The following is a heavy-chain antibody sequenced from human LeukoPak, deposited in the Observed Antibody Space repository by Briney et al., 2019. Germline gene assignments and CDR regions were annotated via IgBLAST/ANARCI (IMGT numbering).Heavy chain of an antibody. Sequence: PGGSLRLSCAASGFTFSSYSMNWVRQAPGKGLEWIGEINHSGSTNYNPSLKSRVTISVDTSKNQFSLKLSSVTAADTAVYYCARHPRYCSSTSCYTKPFDYWGQGTLVTVSS. J-gene: IGHJ4*02. CDR3: ARHPRYCSSTSCYTKPFDY. D-gene: IGHD2-2*02. V-gene: IGHV4-34*01. CDR1: GFTFSSYS. CDR2: INHSGST.